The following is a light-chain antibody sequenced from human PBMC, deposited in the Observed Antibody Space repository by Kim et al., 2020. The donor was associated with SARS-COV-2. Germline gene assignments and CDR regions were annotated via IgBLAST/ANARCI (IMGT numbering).Light chain of an antibody. V-gene: IGKV1-5*03. J-gene: IGKJ2*01. CDR2: RTS. Sequence: SVGNRVSITCRASQTINIWLVWYQPTQGRAPNLLIYRTSILESRVPSRFSGRGSGTEFTLTISRLQAEDSATYYCQQYDDYSSSYTFGQGTKLEI. CDR3: QQYDDYSSSYT. CDR1: QTINIW.